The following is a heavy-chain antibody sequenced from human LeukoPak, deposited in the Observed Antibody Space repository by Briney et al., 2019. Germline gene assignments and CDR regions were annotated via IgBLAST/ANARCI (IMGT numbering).Heavy chain of an antibody. CDR1: GGSISSGSYY. Sequence: PSETLSLTCTVSGGSISSGSYYWSWIRQPPGKGLEWIGYIYYSGSTNYNPSLKSRVTISVDTSKNQFSLKLSSVTAADTAVYYCARQVWWLHGPRRMYYFDYWGQGTLVTVSS. CDR3: ARQVWWLHGPRRMYYFDY. D-gene: IGHD5-12*01. V-gene: IGHV4-61*01. J-gene: IGHJ4*02. CDR2: IYYSGST.